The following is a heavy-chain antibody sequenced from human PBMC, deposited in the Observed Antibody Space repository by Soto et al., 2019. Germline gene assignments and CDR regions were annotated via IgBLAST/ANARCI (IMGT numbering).Heavy chain of an antibody. Sequence: QVQLQQWGAGLLKPSETLSLTCAVYGGSFSGYYWSWIRQPPGKGLEWIGEINHSGSTNYNPSLKSRVTISVDTSKNQFSLKLSSVTAADTAVYYCARLALRFHGAFDIWGQATMVTVSS. D-gene: IGHD3-3*01. CDR1: GGSFSGYY. J-gene: IGHJ3*02. V-gene: IGHV4-34*01. CDR2: INHSGST. CDR3: ARLALRFHGAFDI.